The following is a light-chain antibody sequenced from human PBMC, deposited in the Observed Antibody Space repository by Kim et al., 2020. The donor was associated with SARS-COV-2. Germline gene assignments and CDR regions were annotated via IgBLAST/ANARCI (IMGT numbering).Light chain of an antibody. J-gene: IGKJ3*01. CDR3: QKCNSAPFT. CDR1: QGISNS. CDR2: AAS. Sequence: DIQMTQSPSSLSASVGDRVSISCRASQGISNSLAWYQQKPGKVPKLLIYAASTLQSGVPSRFSGSGSGTDFTLTISILQPEDVTTYYCQKCNSAPFTFGPGTKVDIK. V-gene: IGKV1-27*01.